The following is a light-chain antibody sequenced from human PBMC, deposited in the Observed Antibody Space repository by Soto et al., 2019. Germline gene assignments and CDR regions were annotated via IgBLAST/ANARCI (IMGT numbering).Light chain of an antibody. J-gene: IGKJ5*01. CDR3: QQYGSSHT. Sequence: EIVMTRSPGTLSLSPGERATLSCRANQSVTSTYLAWYQQKPGQAPRLLIYGASSRAIGIPDRFSGSVSGSDFILTINRLEPEDFAVYYCQQYGSSHTFGQGTRLEIK. CDR2: GAS. V-gene: IGKV3-20*01. CDR1: QSVTSTY.